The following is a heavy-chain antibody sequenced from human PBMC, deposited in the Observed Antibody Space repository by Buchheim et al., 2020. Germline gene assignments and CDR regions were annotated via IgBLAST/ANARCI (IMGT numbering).Heavy chain of an antibody. CDR2: ISYDGSNK. D-gene: IGHD4-17*01. Sequence: QVQLVESGGGVVQPGRSLRLSCAASGFTFSSYGMHWVRQAPGKGLEWVAVISYDGSNKYYADSVQGRFTISRDNSKNTLYLQMNSLRAEDTAVYYCAKDYGDYISYYYGMDVWGQGTT. J-gene: IGHJ6*02. CDR3: AKDYGDYISYYYGMDV. CDR1: GFTFSSYG. V-gene: IGHV3-30*18.